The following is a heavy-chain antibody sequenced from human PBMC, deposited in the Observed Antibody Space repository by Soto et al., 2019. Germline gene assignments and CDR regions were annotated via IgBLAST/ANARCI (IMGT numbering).Heavy chain of an antibody. D-gene: IGHD6-19*01. J-gene: IGHJ4*02. CDR1: GFTFSSYA. CDR3: AKGIAVAGSKRYYFDE. V-gene: IGHV3-23*01. CDR2: ISGSGGST. Sequence: GGSLRLSCAASGFTFSSYAMSWVRQAPGKGLEWVSAISGSGGSTYYADSVKGRFTISRDNSKNTLYLQMNSLRAEDTAVYYCAKGIAVAGSKRYYFDEWGQGTLVTVSS.